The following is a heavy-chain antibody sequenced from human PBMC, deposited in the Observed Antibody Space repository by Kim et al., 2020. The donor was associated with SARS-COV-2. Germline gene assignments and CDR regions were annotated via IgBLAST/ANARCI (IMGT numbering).Heavy chain of an antibody. J-gene: IGHJ4*02. CDR1: GFTFSRRA. CDR3: AKDHPSSGWPTFDS. V-gene: IGHV3-23*03. CDR2: VNNNNNP. D-gene: IGHD6-19*01. Sequence: GGSLRLSCAASGFTFSRRAMSWVRQVPGKGLEWIAFVNNNNNPYYADSVKGRFTVSRDITKDTPYLHMNSMRADDTALYYCAKDHPSSGWPTFDSWGQGT.